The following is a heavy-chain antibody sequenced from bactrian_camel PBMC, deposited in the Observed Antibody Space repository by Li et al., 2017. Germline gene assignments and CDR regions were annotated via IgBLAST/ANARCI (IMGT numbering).Heavy chain of an antibody. V-gene: IGHV3S40*01. Sequence: VQLVESGGGSVQPGGSLRLSCAASGLTFVGGNCMGWFRQAPGREREGVAGIYSGGEPTYYDESVKGRFTISRDNRENTVYLEMNNLKPEDTAMYYCVADETCVRWYLPAGSADFGAWGQGTQVTVS. D-gene: IGHD2*01. CDR1: GLTFVGGNC. CDR2: IYSGGEPT. CDR3: VADETCVRWYLPAGSADFGA. J-gene: IGHJ6*01.